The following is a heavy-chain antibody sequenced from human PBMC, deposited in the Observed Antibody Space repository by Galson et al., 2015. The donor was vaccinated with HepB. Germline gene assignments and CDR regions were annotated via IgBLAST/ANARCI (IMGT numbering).Heavy chain of an antibody. CDR3: AKDTGAAAGTQIDY. V-gene: IGHV3-23*01. CDR2: ISGSGGST. Sequence: SLRLSCAASGFTFSSYAMNWVRQAPGKGLEWVSAISGSGGSTYYADSVKGRFTISRDNSKNTLYLQMNSLRAEDTAVYFCAKDTGAAAGTQIDYWGQGTLVTVSA. J-gene: IGHJ4*02. CDR1: GFTFSSYA. D-gene: IGHD6-13*01.